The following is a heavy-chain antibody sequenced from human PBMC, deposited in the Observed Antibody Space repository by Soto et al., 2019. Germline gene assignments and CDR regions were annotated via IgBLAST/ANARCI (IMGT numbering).Heavy chain of an antibody. CDR1: GGTFINYA. CDR3: ARDQGLVAARTTPNWLDP. Sequence: QVQLVQSGTEVKKPGSSVKVSCEASGGTFINYAFTWVRQAPGQGLEWMGGITPIFGTRNYAQKFQGRVTITADESTSTVYMEWSSLKSEDTAVYYCARDQGLVAARTTPNWLDPWGQGTLVTVSS. J-gene: IGHJ5*02. V-gene: IGHV1-69*12. CDR2: ITPIFGTR. D-gene: IGHD6-13*01.